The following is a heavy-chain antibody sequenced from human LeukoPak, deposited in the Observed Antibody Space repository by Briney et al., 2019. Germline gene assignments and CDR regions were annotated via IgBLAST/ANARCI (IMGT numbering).Heavy chain of an antibody. Sequence: VASVKVSCKASGGTFSSYAISWVRQAPGQGLEWMGGFDPEDGETIYAQKFQGRVTMTEDTSTDTAYMELSSLRSEDTAVYYCATSAGDSSGWYASWGQGTLVTVSS. D-gene: IGHD6-19*01. CDR1: GGTFSSYA. CDR3: ATSAGDSSGWYAS. CDR2: FDPEDGET. J-gene: IGHJ5*02. V-gene: IGHV1-24*01.